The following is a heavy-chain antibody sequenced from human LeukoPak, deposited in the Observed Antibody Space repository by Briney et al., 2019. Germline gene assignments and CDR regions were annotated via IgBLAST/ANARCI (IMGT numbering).Heavy chain of an antibody. D-gene: IGHD2-15*01. J-gene: IGHJ4*02. V-gene: IGHV3-23*01. CDR1: GFTFSRYA. CDR2: ISGSGGST. CDR3: AKAQGDCSGGSCYSSDDS. Sequence: PGGSLRLSCVASGFTFSRYAMSWVRQAPGKGLEWVSGISGSGGSTYYADSVKGWFTISRDNSKNTLFLQMTSLRAEDTAVFYCAKAQGDCSGGSCYSSDDSRGQGTLVTVSS.